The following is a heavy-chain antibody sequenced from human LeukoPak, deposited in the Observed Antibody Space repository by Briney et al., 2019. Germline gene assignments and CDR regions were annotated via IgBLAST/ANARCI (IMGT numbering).Heavy chain of an antibody. Sequence: ASVKVSCKASGYTFTGYYMHWVRQAPGQGLEWMGWINPNSGGTNYAQKFQGRVTMTRDTSISTAYMELSRLRSADTAVYYCARVSRTAYYYDSSGYYWFDPWGQGTLVTVSS. V-gene: IGHV1-2*02. CDR3: ARVSRTAYYYDSSGYYWFDP. CDR1: GYTFTGYY. CDR2: INPNSGGT. D-gene: IGHD3-22*01. J-gene: IGHJ5*02.